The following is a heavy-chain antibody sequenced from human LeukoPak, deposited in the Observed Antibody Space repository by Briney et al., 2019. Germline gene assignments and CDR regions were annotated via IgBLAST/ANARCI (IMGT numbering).Heavy chain of an antibody. D-gene: IGHD3-9*01. J-gene: IGHJ5*02. CDR1: GFTFSSYG. Sequence: GGSLRLSCAASGFTFSSYGMSWVRQAPGKGLEWVSGISPSGSISYYADSVKGRFTISRDNSKNTVSLQMNSLRAEDTALYYCARDLDWGAFDAWGQGTLVTVSS. V-gene: IGHV3-23*01. CDR2: ISPSGSIS. CDR3: ARDLDWGAFDA.